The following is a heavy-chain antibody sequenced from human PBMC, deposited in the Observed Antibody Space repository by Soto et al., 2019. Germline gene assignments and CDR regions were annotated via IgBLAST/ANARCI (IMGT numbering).Heavy chain of an antibody. J-gene: IGHJ4*02. Sequence: ASVKVSCKASGYTFTSYGISWVRQAPGQGLEWTGWISAYNGNTNYAQKFQGRVTVSTDTSTSTAYMELRSLISDDTAVYYCARGTGKYSYGYVNYWGQGTLVTVSS. CDR2: ISAYNGNT. D-gene: IGHD5-18*01. V-gene: IGHV1-18*01. CDR3: ARGTGKYSYGYVNY. CDR1: GYTFTSYG.